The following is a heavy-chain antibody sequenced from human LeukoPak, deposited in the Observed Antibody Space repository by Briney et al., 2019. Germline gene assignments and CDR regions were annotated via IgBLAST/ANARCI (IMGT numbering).Heavy chain of an antibody. CDR1: GYTFTSYG. J-gene: IGHJ4*02. D-gene: IGHD5-12*01. Sequence: ASVKVSCKASGYTFTSYGISWVRQAPGQGLEWMGWISAYSGNTNYAQKLQGRVTMTTDTSTSTAYMELRSLRSDDTAVYYCARDVDSTRGYSGYDGIAAAVYYFDYWGQGTLVTVSS. CDR3: ARDVDSTRGYSGYDGIAAAVYYFDY. CDR2: ISAYSGNT. V-gene: IGHV1-18*01.